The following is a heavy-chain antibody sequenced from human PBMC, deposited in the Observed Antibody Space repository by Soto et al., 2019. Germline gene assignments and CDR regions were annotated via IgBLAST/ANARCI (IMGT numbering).Heavy chain of an antibody. V-gene: IGHV3-74*01. J-gene: IGHJ3*02. CDR3: TRGSQAAFDI. CDR1: EFTFSGYW. Sequence: GGSLRLSCAASEFTFSGYWMHWVRQAPGKGLVWVSRINSDGSSTTYADSVEGRFTISRDNAKNTLYLQMNSLRAEDTAVYYCTRGSQAAFDIWGQGTMVTVSS. CDR2: INSDGSST.